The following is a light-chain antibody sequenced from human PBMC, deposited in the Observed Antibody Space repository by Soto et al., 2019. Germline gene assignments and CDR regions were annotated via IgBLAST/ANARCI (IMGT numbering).Light chain of an antibody. CDR3: QQSYSRPRT. CDR1: QSLSSIY. V-gene: IGKV3-20*01. CDR2: GAS. Sequence: EVVLTQSPGTLSLSSWERATLSCRASQSLSSIYLAWYQQKPGQAPRLLMYGASNRATGIPDRFSGSGSGTDFTLTISSLQPEDFATYFCQQSYSRPRTFGQGTKVDIK. J-gene: IGKJ1*01.